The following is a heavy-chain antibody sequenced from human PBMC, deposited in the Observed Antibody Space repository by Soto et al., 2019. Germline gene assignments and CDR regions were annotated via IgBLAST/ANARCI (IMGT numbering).Heavy chain of an antibody. CDR1: GDSVRNQY. V-gene: IGHV4-4*09. J-gene: IGHJ6*03. Sequence: SETLSLTCTVSGDSVRNQYWSWIRRPPGRGLEWIGYIYRSGSAKYNPSLKSRLTISVDTSKNQFSLKLSSVTAADTAVYYCARTLDYGHMDVWGKGTTVTVSS. CDR3: ARTLDYGHMDV. D-gene: IGHD3-16*01. CDR2: IYRSGSA.